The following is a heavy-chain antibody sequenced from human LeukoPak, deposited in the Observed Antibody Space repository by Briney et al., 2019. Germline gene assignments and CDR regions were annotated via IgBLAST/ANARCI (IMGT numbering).Heavy chain of an antibody. J-gene: IGHJ4*02. D-gene: IGHD6-19*01. CDR1: DYSISSGYH. V-gene: IGHV4-38-2*01. CDR2: MYHSGST. CDR3: VRYSTGWFGSCDY. Sequence: PSETLSLTCVVSDYSISSGYHWGWIRQPPGKGLEWIGSMYHSGSTYYNPSLKSRVTISVDMSKNQFSLQLSSVTAAYTAVYYCVRYSTGWFGSCDYWGQGTLVTVSS.